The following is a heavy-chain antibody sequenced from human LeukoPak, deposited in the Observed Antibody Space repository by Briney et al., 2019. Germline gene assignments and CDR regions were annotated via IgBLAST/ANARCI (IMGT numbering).Heavy chain of an antibody. CDR1: GGTFSSYA. J-gene: IGHJ3*02. CDR2: IIPILGIA. Sequence: SVKVSCKASGGTFSSYAISWVRQAPGQGLEWMGRIIPILGIANYAQKFQGRVTITADESTSTAYMELSSLRSEDTAVYYCASREATQLGEGAFDIWGQGTMVTVSS. D-gene: IGHD3-10*01. CDR3: ASREATQLGEGAFDI. V-gene: IGHV1-69*04.